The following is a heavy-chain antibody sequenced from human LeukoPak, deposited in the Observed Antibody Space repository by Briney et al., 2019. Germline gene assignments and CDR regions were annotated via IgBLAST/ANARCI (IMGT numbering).Heavy chain of an antibody. D-gene: IGHD6-13*01. J-gene: IGHJ5*02. CDR3: ARGGRISAAGSEPIWFDP. CDR2: INTNTGNP. CDR1: GYAFTSFA. V-gene: IGHV7-4-1*02. Sequence: ASVKVSCKASGYAFTSFAMYWVRQAPGQGLEWMGWINTNTGNPTYAQGFTGRFVFSLGTSVSTAYLQISSLKSEDTALYYCARGGRISAAGSEPIWFDPWGQGTLVTVSS.